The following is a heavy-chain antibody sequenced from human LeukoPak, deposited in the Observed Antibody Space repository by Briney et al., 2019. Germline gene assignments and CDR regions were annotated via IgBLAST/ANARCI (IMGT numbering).Heavy chain of an antibody. CDR3: ARDSRAAAAGTVI. CDR1: GYTFTCCA. CDR2: INTDNGDT. J-gene: IGHJ3*02. V-gene: IGHV1-3*04. D-gene: IGHD6-13*01. Sequence: GASVKVSCKASGYTFTCCAIHWVRQAPGQRLEWMGWINTDNGDTKYSQKFQGRVTMTTDTSTSTAYMELRSLRSDDTAVYYCARDSRAAAAGTVIWGQGTMVTVSS.